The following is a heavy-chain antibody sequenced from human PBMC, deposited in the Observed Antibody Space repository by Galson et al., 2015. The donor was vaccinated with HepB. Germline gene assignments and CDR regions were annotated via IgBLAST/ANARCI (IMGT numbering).Heavy chain of an antibody. J-gene: IGHJ4*02. D-gene: IGHD5-18*01. CDR1: GGTFSSYA. CDR3: AKDMDTAMVTKDY. CDR2: IIPIFGTA. Sequence: VKVSCKASGGTFSSYAISWVRQAPGQGLEWMGGIIPIFGTANYAQKFQGRVTITADESTSTAYMELSSLRSEDTAVYYCAKDMDTAMVTKDYWGQGTLVTVSS. V-gene: IGHV1-69*13.